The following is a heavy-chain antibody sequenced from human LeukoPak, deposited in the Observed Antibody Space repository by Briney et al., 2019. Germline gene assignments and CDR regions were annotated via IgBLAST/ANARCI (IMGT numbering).Heavy chain of an antibody. J-gene: IGHJ4*02. V-gene: IGHV5-51*01. CDR2: IYPGDSDT. CDR3: GRHSRGFSGYEYFFDY. D-gene: IGHD5-12*01. CDR1: GYRLSSHW. Sequence: GESLKISCKASGYRLSSHWVDWVRQMPGKGLEWMGMIYPGDSDTRYSPSLQGQVTISADKSLTTAYLQWSSLEASDTAMYYCGRHSRGFSGYEYFFDYWGQGTLVTVSS.